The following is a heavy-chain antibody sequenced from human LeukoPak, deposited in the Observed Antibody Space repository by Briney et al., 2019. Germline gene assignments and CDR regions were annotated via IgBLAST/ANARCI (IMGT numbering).Heavy chain of an antibody. Sequence: GGSLRLSCAASGFTFSSPAMSWVRQTPGKGLEWVSSITPSGDGTYYAASVKGRFTISRDNSKNTLYLQMDSLRADDTAKYYCAKDQRYCSGGSCYPHDAFDIWGQGTMVTVSS. V-gene: IGHV3-23*01. D-gene: IGHD2-15*01. J-gene: IGHJ3*02. CDR3: AKDQRYCSGGSCYPHDAFDI. CDR2: ITPSGDGT. CDR1: GFTFSSPA.